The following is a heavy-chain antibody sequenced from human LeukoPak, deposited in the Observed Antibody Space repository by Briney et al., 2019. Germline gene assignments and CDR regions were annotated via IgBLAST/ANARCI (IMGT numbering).Heavy chain of an antibody. J-gene: IGHJ6*02. CDR3: ARLPQGYYYYGMDV. CDR1: GGSFSGYY. V-gene: IGHV4-34*01. Sequence: SETLSLTCAVYGGSFSGYYWSWIRQPPGKGLEWMGEINHSGSTNYNPSLKSRVTISVDTSKNQFSLKLSSVTAADTAVYYCARLPQGYYYYGMDVWGQGTTVTVSS. CDR2: INHSGST.